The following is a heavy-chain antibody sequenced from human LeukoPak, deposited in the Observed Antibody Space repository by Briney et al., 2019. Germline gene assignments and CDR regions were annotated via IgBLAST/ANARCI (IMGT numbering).Heavy chain of an antibody. CDR2: IHYSGST. CDR1: GGPISSSY. CDR3: AKLGRRDAYSYFDY. D-gene: IGHD5-24*01. J-gene: IGHJ4*02. Sequence: PSENLSLTCTVSGGPISSSYWSWIRQPPGKGLEWIGYIHYSGSTNYNPSLKSRATISVETSKSHFALKLSSVTAADTAVYYCAKLGRRDAYSYFDYWGQGTLVTVSS. V-gene: IGHV4-59*08.